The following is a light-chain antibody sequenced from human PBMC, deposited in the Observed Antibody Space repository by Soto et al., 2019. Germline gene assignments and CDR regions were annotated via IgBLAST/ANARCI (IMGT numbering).Light chain of an antibody. V-gene: IGLV2-14*03. CDR1: SSDVGAYNY. CDR3: NSFTTSSTLV. J-gene: IGLJ2*01. Sequence: QSALPQPASVSGSPGQSITISCTGTSSDVGAYNYVSWYQHHPGKAPKLMIYDVSNRPSGVSNRFSGSKSGNTASLTISGLQAEDEADYYCNSFTTSSTLVFGGGTKVTVL. CDR2: DVS.